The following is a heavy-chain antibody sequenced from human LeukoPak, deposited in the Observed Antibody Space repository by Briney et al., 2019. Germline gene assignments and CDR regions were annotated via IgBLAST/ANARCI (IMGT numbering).Heavy chain of an antibody. CDR3: ARAGIYYDSSGYFDY. Sequence: GGSLRLSCAASGFTLSSYWMSWVRQAPGKGLEWVANIKQDGSEKYYVDSVKGRFTISRDNAKNSLYLQMNSLRAEDTAVYYCARAGIYYDSSGYFDYWGQGTLVTVSS. V-gene: IGHV3-7*04. CDR1: GFTLSSYW. J-gene: IGHJ4*02. CDR2: IKQDGSEK. D-gene: IGHD3-22*01.